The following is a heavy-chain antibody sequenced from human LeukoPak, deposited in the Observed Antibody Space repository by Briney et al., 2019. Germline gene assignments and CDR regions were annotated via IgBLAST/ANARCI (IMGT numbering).Heavy chain of an antibody. J-gene: IGHJ3*02. V-gene: IGHV3-66*01. Sequence: PGGSLRLSCAASEFTVNSNYMIWVRQAPGKGLEWVSLIYSGGSTYNADSVKDRFTISRDNSKNTVYLQMNSLRGEDTAVYYCASRTPVTDADGFDIWGQGTMVTVSS. CDR3: ASRTPVTDADGFDI. CDR2: IYSGGST. CDR1: EFTVNSNY. D-gene: IGHD4-17*01.